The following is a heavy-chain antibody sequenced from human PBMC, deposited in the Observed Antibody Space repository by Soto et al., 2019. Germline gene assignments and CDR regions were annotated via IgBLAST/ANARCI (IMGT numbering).Heavy chain of an antibody. Sequence: QVQLVQSGAEVKKPGASVKVSCKASGYTFTSYDINWVRQATGQGLEWMGWMNPNSGNTGYAQKFQGRVTMTRNTAIRRAYMERSSRRSEDTAVYYCARARLSPSRSSWYDYWGQGTLVTVSS. V-gene: IGHV1-8*01. D-gene: IGHD6-13*01. CDR2: MNPNSGNT. CDR3: ARARLSPSRSSWYDY. CDR1: GYTFTSYD. J-gene: IGHJ4*02.